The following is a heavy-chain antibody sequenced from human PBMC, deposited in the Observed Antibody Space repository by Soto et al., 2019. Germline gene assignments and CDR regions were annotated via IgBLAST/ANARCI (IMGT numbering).Heavy chain of an antibody. CDR3: ARDGSVGTGWFDP. CDR2: IYYGGTT. CDR1: DHSISSRYY. V-gene: IGHV4-38-2*02. J-gene: IGHJ5*02. Sequence: SETLSLTCTVSDHSISSRYYWGWIRQPPGKGLEWIGSIYYGGTTYYNPSLKSRVTISMNTSKRQFSLRLSSVTAADTAVYYCARDGSVGTGWFDPWGQGTLVTVSS. D-gene: IGHD1-1*01.